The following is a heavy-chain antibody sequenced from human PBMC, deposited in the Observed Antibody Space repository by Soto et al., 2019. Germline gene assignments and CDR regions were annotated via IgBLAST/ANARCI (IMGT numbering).Heavy chain of an antibody. CDR3: AGTTSHYWYYMDV. D-gene: IGHD1-7*01. V-gene: IGHV6-1*01. CDR2: TSYRTRWYY. CDR1: GDSVSSNSAA. Sequence: QVQLQESGPGLVKPSQTLSLTCVISGDSVSSNSAAWNWIRQSPSRGLEWLGRTSYRTRWYYDYAVSVRSRITVNPNTSKNQFSLQLTSVTPEDTAVYYCAGTTSHYWYYMDVWGKGTTFTV. J-gene: IGHJ6*03.